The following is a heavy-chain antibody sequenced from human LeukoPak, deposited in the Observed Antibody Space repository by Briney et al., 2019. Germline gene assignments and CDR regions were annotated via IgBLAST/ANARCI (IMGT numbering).Heavy chain of an antibody. V-gene: IGHV1-18*01. J-gene: IGHJ5*02. Sequence: ASVRVSCKASGYTFTSYGISWVRQAPGQGLEWMGWINTYNGYTKYTQKFQGRVTMTTDTSTSTAYMELRSLRSDDTAVSYCARDLSQGYGSGSFSSWGQGTLVTVSS. CDR2: INTYNGYT. CDR1: GYTFTSYG. CDR3: ARDLSQGYGSGSFSS. D-gene: IGHD3-10*01.